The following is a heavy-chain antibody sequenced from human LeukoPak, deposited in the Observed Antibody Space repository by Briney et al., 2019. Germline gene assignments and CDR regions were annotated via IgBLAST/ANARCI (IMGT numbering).Heavy chain of an antibody. CDR1: GGSISSYY. CDR2: IYYSGST. V-gene: IGHV4-59*01. D-gene: IGHD6-13*01. Sequence: PSETLSLTCTVSGGSISSYYWSWIRQPPGKGLEWIGYIYYSGSTNYNPSLKSRVTISVDTSKNQFSLKLSSVTAADTAVYYCASSIAAADRYYFYMDVWGKGTTVTVSS. J-gene: IGHJ6*03. CDR3: ASSIAAADRYYFYMDV.